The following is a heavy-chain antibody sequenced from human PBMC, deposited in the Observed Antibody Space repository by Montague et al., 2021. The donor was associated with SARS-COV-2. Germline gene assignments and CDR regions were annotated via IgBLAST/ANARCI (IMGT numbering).Heavy chain of an antibody. CDR1: GGSFSGYY. D-gene: IGHD3-10*01. V-gene: IGHV4-34*01. CDR3: ARRESSVWGVTVSAELDY. Sequence: SETLSLTCAVYGGSFSGYYWSWIRQPPEKGLEWIGEINQSGRTNNNPSLKSRVIILVDTSKNQFSLKLSSVTAADTAVYYCARRESSVWGVTVSAELDYWGQGILVIVSS. J-gene: IGHJ4*02. CDR2: INQSGRT.